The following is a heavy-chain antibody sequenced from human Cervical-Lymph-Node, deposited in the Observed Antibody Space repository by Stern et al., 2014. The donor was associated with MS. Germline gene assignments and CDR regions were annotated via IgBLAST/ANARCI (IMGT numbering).Heavy chain of an antibody. Sequence: VQLVESGAEVKKPGASVKLSCKASGYTFTTSHVDWVRQATGQGLEWVGWMNPKSGNTGYAEKFQGRVTMTRNTSISTAYMELTNLRSEDTAVYYCAARAASSRHDASDIWGQGTMVIVSS. J-gene: IGHJ3*02. CDR3: AARAASSRHDASDI. CDR1: GYTFTTSH. V-gene: IGHV1-8*01. D-gene: IGHD2-15*01. CDR2: MNPKSGNT.